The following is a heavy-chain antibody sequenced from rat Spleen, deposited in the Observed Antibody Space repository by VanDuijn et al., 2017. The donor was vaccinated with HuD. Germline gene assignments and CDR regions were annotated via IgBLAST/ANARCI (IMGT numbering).Heavy chain of an antibody. J-gene: IGHJ3*01. CDR3: ARGGLWFAY. V-gene: IGHV2-47*01. CDR2: IWGDGST. CDR1: GLSLTSNR. Sequence: QVQLKESGPGLVQPSQTLSLTCTVSGLSLTSNRVSWVRQPPGKGLDRMGVIWGDGSTAYNSALKSRLSISRDTSKSQVFLKMSSLKTEDTATDYCARGGLWFAYWGQGTLVTVSS.